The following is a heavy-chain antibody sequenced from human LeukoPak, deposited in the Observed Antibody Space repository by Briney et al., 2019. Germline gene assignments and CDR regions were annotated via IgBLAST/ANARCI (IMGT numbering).Heavy chain of an antibody. V-gene: IGHV3-30*02. CDR1: GFTFSSYG. J-gene: IGHJ4*02. Sequence: GGSLRLSCAASGFTFSSYGMHWVRQAPGMGLEWVTVIRYDGSKKYYADSVKGRFTISRDNSKNTLYLQMNSLRAEDTAVYYCAKDLRAGSLEYFDYWGQGTLVTVSS. CDR2: IRYDGSKK. CDR3: AKDLRAGSLEYFDY. D-gene: IGHD1-26*01.